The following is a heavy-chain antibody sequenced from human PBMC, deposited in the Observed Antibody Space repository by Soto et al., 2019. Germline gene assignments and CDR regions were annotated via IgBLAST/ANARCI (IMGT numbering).Heavy chain of an antibody. J-gene: IGHJ6*02. Sequence: QVQLVQSGAEVKKPGSSVKVSCKASGGTFSSYAISWVRQAPGQGLEWMGGIIPIFGTANYAQKFQGRVTITADESTRTAYMELSSLRSEDTAVYYCASTDSYVNYYYYGMDVWGQGTTVTVSS. CDR1: GGTFSSYA. D-gene: IGHD5-18*01. CDR3: ASTDSYVNYYYYGMDV. CDR2: IIPIFGTA. V-gene: IGHV1-69*01.